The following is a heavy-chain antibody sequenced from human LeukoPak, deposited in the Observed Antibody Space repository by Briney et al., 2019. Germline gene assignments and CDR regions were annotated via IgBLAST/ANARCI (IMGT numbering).Heavy chain of an antibody. CDR2: FDPEEAKM. D-gene: IGHD3-3*01. CDR1: GNSLSELS. J-gene: IGHJ4*02. V-gene: IGHV1-24*01. Sequence: ASVTVSCKVSGNSLSELSIQWVRQAPGKRLECVGGFDPEEAKMVYAQNFQGRVTMTEDTSTQTAYMELSGLTSGDTAVYYCTTRSGDFWSGFVNWGQGTLVTVSS. CDR3: TTRSGDFWSGFVN.